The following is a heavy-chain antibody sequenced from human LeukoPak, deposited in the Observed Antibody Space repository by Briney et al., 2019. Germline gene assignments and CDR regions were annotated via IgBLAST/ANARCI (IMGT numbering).Heavy chain of an antibody. V-gene: IGHV3-30*18. J-gene: IGHJ6*02. CDR3: AKSMGLGAYYYYGMDV. Sequence: GGSLRLSCAASGFTFSSYGMHWVRQAPGKGLEWVAVISYDGSNKYYADSVKGRFTISRDNSKNTLYLQMNSLRAEDTAVYYCAKSMGLGAYYYYGMDVWGQGTTVTVSS. CDR2: ISYDGSNK. CDR1: GFTFSSYG. D-gene: IGHD3-3*01.